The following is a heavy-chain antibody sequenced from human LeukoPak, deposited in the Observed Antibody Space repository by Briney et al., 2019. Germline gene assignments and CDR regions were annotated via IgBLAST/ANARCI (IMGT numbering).Heavy chain of an antibody. D-gene: IGHD6-19*01. J-gene: IGHJ4*02. CDR2: SSSGGSAI. V-gene: IGHV3-11*04. CDR3: ATTRYSSASYSVY. CDR1: GFAFSDYY. Sequence: GGSLRLSCAASGFAFSDYYTSWIRQAPGKGLEWVSYSSSGGSAIYYADSVKGRFTISRDNAKNSVYLQMNSLRAEDTAVYYCATTRYSSASYSVYWGQGTLVTVSS.